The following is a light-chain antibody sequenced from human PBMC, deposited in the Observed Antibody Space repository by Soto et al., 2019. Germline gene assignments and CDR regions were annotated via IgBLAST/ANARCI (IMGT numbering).Light chain of an antibody. CDR1: SSDVGGSDH. CDR3: SSYATSSPYV. Sequence: QSVLTQPASVSGSPGQSITVSCTGTSSDVGGSDHVNWYQQHPGKAPKLMIFDVSNRPSGISNRFSGSKSGNAASLTISGLQTEDEADYYCSSYATSSPYVFGPGTKVNVL. V-gene: IGLV2-14*03. CDR2: DVS. J-gene: IGLJ1*01.